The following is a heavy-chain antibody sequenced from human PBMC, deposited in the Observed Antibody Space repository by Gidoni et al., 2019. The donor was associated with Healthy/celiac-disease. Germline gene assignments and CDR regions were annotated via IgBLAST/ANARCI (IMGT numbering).Heavy chain of an antibody. CDR1: VFPFSSYG. J-gene: IGHJ4*02. V-gene: IGHV3-33*01. CDR2: IWYDGSNK. D-gene: IGHD6-13*01. Sequence: QVQLVESGGGVVQPGRSLRLSCAASVFPFSSYGMPWVRQAPGKGLEWVAVIWYDGSNKYYADSVKGRFTISRDNSKNTLYLQMNSLRAEDTAVYYCARGLKMSPTQIAAAGTFDYWGQGTLVTVSS. CDR3: ARGLKMSPTQIAAAGTFDY.